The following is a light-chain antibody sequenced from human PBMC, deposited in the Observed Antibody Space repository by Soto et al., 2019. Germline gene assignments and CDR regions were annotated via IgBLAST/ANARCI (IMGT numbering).Light chain of an antibody. CDR1: QSISSY. CDR2: AAS. J-gene: IGKJ2*01. Sequence: DIQMTQSPSSLSASVGDRVTITCRASQSISSYLNWCQQKPGKAPKPLVYAASSLQSGVPSRFSGSGSGTDFTLTISSLQPEDFATYYCQQSYSTPYTFGQGTKLEIK. CDR3: QQSYSTPYT. V-gene: IGKV1-39*01.